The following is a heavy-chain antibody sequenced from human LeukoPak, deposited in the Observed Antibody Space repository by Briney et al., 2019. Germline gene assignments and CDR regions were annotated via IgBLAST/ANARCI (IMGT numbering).Heavy chain of an antibody. Sequence: GGSLRLSCAASGFTVSSNYMSWVRQAPGKGLEWVSVIYSGGSTYYADSVKGRFTISRDNSKNTLYLQMNSLRAEDTAVYYCAKVGILSGIFSDYWGQGTLVTVSS. D-gene: IGHD3-3*01. CDR1: GFTVSSNY. V-gene: IGHV3-66*01. J-gene: IGHJ4*02. CDR2: IYSGGST. CDR3: AKVGILSGIFSDY.